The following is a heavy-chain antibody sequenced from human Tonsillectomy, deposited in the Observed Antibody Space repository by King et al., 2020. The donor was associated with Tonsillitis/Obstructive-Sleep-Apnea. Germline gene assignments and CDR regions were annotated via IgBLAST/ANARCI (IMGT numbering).Heavy chain of an antibody. Sequence: QLVQSGAEVKKPGASVKVSCKASGYTFTGYYLHWVRQAPGQGLEWMGRINPNCGGTNYAKKFQGRVTVTRDTSISTAYMEVSRLRSDDTAVYYCAREEYSPMDVWGKGTTVTVSS. D-gene: IGHD5-18*01. CDR2: INPNCGGT. CDR3: AREEYSPMDV. CDR1: GYTFTGYY. V-gene: IGHV1-2*02. J-gene: IGHJ6*03.